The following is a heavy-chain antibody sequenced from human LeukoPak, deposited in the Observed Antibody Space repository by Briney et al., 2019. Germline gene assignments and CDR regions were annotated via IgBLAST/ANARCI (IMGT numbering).Heavy chain of an antibody. V-gene: IGHV3-7*01. CDR3: AGGARGYNWYFDL. D-gene: IGHD3-16*01. CDR1: EFAFSNYW. Sequence: GGSLRLSCAASEFAFSNYWMSWVRQAPGKGLEWVANIKQDGSEKYYVDSMKGRFTISRDNTKNSLYLQINSLRAEDTAVYYCAGGARGYNWYFDLWGRGTLVTVSS. J-gene: IGHJ2*01. CDR2: IKQDGSEK.